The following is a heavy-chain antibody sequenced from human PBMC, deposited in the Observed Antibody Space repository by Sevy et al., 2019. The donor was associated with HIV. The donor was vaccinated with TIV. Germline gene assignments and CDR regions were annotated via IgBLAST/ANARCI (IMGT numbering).Heavy chain of an antibody. CDR1: GFTFSTYW. D-gene: IGHD6-13*01. Sequence: GGCLRLSCAASGFTFSTYWMHWVRQVPGKGLVWVSRINSDGSGTTYAGSVKGRFTISRDNAKNTLYLQMNSLRVEDTAVYYCARVNIPAAEWGQGALVTVSS. V-gene: IGHV3-74*01. CDR2: INSDGSGT. J-gene: IGHJ4*02. CDR3: ARVNIPAAE.